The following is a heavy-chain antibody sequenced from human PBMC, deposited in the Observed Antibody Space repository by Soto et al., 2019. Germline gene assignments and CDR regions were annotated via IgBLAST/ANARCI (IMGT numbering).Heavy chain of an antibody. CDR3: AKGDSKYDFWSGYYPPLYYYYGMDV. CDR2: ISGSGGST. CDR1: GFTFSSYA. Sequence: GGSLRFSCAASGFTFSSYAMSWVRQAPGKGLEWVSAISGSGGSTYYADSVKGRFTISRDNSKNTLYLQMNSLRAEDTAVYYCAKGDSKYDFWSGYYPPLYYYYGMDVWGQGTTVTVSS. D-gene: IGHD3-3*01. V-gene: IGHV3-23*01. J-gene: IGHJ6*02.